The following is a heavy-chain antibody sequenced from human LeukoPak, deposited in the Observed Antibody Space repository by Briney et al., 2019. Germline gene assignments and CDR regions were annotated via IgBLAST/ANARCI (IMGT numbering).Heavy chain of an antibody. CDR2: INDDETET. V-gene: IGHV3-74*01. J-gene: IGHJ4*02. CDR1: GFRFSDYW. CDR3: VRGGVRTFDN. Sequence: GGSLRLSCGASGFRFSDYWMSWVRQAPGKGLVWDSRINDDETETDYADFVKGRFTISRDNAKNTLYLRMNSLRAEDTAVYYCVRGGVRTFDNWGQGSLVTVSS. D-gene: IGHD3-10*01.